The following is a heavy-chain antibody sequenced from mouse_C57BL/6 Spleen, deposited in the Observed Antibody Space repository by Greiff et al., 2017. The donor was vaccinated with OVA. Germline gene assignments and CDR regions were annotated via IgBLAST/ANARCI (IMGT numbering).Heavy chain of an antibody. Sequence: QVQLQQPGAELVRPGSSVKLSCKASGYTFTSYWMHWVKQRPGQGLEWIGRIHPSDSDTNYNQKFKGKATLTVDKSSSTAYMQLSSLTSEDSAVYYCAIEGDYYGSSYENAMDYWGQGTSVTVSS. D-gene: IGHD1-1*01. CDR3: AIEGDYYGSSYENAMDY. CDR2: IHPSDSDT. J-gene: IGHJ4*01. V-gene: IGHV1-74*01. CDR1: GYTFTSYW.